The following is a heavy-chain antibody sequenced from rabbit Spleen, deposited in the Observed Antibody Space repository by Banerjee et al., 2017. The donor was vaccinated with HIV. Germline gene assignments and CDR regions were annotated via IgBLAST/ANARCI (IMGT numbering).Heavy chain of an antibody. J-gene: IGHJ6*01. CDR2: INTATGKA. Sequence: QSLEESGGDLVKPEGSLTLTCKASGFSFSDRDVMCWVRQAPGKGLEWIACINTATGKAVYASWAKGRFTISKPSSTTVTLQMTSLTVADTATYFCARDSGSSFSSYGMDLWGQGTLVTVS. CDR3: ARDSGSSFSSYGMDL. V-gene: IGHV1S40*01. D-gene: IGHD8-1*01. CDR1: GFSFSDRDV.